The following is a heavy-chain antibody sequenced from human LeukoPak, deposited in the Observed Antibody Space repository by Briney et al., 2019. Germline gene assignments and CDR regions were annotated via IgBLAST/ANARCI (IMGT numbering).Heavy chain of an antibody. CDR1: GFTFSDYY. V-gene: IGHV3-11*01. Sequence: KPGGSLRLSCAASGFTFSDYYMSWIRQAPGKGLEWVSYISSNGNTIYYADSVKGRFTISRDNAKNSLYLQMNSLRAEDTAVYYFAKDFFSGTSCYGKFYFDYWGQGTLVTVSS. D-gene: IGHD2-2*01. CDR2: ISSNGNTI. CDR3: AKDFFSGTSCYGKFYFDY. J-gene: IGHJ4*02.